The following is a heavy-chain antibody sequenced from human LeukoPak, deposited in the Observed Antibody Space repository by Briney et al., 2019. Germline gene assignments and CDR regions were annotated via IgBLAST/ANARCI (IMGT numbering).Heavy chain of an antibody. CDR2: INHSGST. V-gene: IGHV4-34*01. CDR3: ARGPRYCSSTSCFRSFFYYYYGMDV. CDR1: GGSFSGYY. Sequence: PSETLSLTCAVYGGSFSGYYWSWIRQPPGKGLEWIGEINHSGSTNYNPSLTSRVTISVDTSKNHFSLKLSSVTAADTAVYYCARGPRYCSSTSCFRSFFYYYYGMDVWGKGTTVTVSS. D-gene: IGHD2-2*01. J-gene: IGHJ6*04.